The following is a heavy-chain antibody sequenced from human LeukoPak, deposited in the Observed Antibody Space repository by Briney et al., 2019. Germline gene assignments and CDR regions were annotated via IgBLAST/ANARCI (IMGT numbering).Heavy chain of an antibody. CDR1: GYTFTGYY. CDR2: INPNSGGT. Sequence: ASVKVSCKASGYTFTGYYMHWVRQAPGQGLEWMGWINPNSGGTNYAQKFQGRVTMTRDTSISTAYMELSSLRSEDTAVYYCARSSLVMTTDFDYWGQGTLVTVSS. CDR3: ARSSLVMTTDFDY. J-gene: IGHJ4*02. D-gene: IGHD4-17*01. V-gene: IGHV1-2*02.